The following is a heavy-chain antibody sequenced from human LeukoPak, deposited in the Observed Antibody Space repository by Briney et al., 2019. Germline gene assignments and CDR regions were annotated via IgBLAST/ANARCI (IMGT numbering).Heavy chain of an antibody. CDR2: INPSGYRA. Sequence: KXSCXXSGYTFXNYNMHWVRQAPGQGLEWMGTINPSGYRANFAQKFQGRVTTTSDTSTSTVYMELSSLRSEDTAVYYCARLTGTSWYECFDYWGQGTLVTVSS. V-gene: IGHV1-46*01. CDR3: ARLTGTSWYECFDY. D-gene: IGHD2-2*01. J-gene: IGHJ4*02. CDR1: GYTFXNYN.